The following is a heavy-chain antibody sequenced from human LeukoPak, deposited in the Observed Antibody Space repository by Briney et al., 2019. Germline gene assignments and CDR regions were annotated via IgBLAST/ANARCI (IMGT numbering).Heavy chain of an antibody. CDR3: TTGGSTAGN. CDR2: IRKTADGGTA. V-gene: IGHV3-15*01. CDR1: AYTFSTSG. J-gene: IGHJ4*02. Sequence: GGSLRLSCAASAYTFSTSGMSWVRQAPGKGLQWVGRIRKTADGGTADYAAPVQGRFSISRDDSKKTLYLQMNSLKTEDTAVYYCTTGGSTAGNWGQGTLVTVSS.